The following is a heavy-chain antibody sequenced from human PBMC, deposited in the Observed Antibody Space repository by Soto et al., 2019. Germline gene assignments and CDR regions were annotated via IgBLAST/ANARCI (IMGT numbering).Heavy chain of an antibody. CDR3: ARERRYSSSWFYYYYGMDV. CDR1: GGSFSGYY. Sequence: ETLSLTCAVYGGSFSGYYWSWIRQPPGKGLEWIGEINHSGSTNYNPSLKSRVTISVDTSKNQFSLKLSSVTAADTAVYYCARERRYSSSWFYYYYGMDVWGQGTTVTVSS. D-gene: IGHD6-13*01. J-gene: IGHJ6*02. CDR2: INHSGST. V-gene: IGHV4-34*01.